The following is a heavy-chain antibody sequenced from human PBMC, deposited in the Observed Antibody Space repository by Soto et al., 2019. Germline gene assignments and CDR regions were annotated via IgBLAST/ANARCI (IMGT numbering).Heavy chain of an antibody. CDR2: IYYSGST. J-gene: IGHJ5*02. Sequence: QLQLQASGPGLVKPSETLSLTCTVSGGSISSSSYYWGWIRQPPGKGLEWIGSIYYSGSTYYNPSLKSRVTISVDTSKNQFSLKLSSVTAADTAVYYCARQYCSGGSCYGASWFDPWGQGTLVTVSS. D-gene: IGHD2-15*01. V-gene: IGHV4-39*01. CDR1: GGSISSSSYY. CDR3: ARQYCSGGSCYGASWFDP.